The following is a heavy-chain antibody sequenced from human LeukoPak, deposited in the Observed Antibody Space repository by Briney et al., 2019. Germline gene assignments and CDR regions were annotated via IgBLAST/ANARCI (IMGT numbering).Heavy chain of an antibody. J-gene: IGHJ6*02. D-gene: IGHD2-2*01. CDR3: ARGRSPIVVVPAATGHYYYGMDV. CDR2: INHSGGT. Sequence: SETLSLTCAVYGGSFSGYYWSWIRQPPGKGLEWIGEINHSGGTNYNPSLKSRVTISVDTSKNQFSLKLSSVTAADTAVYYCARGRSPIVVVPAATGHYYYGMDVWGQGTTVTVSS. V-gene: IGHV4-34*01. CDR1: GGSFSGYY.